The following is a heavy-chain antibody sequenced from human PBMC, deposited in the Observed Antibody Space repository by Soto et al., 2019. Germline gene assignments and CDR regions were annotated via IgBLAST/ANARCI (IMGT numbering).Heavy chain of an antibody. J-gene: IGHJ4*02. CDR2: INPSGGST. V-gene: IGHV1-46*03. CDR3: SRGYPPRDQLGNLPGAF. Sequence: ASVKVSCKASGYTFTSYYIQWVRQAPGQGLERIGIINPSGGSTNYAQKFQGRVTMTRDTSTSTVYMELSSLRSEDTAIYYCSRGYPPRDQLGNLPGAFWGQGTLVTVSS. CDR1: GYTFTSYY. D-gene: IGHD1-1*01.